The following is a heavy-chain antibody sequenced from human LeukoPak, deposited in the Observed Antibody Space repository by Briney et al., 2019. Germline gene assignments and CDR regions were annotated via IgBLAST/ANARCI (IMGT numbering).Heavy chain of an antibody. Sequence: GGSLRLSCAASGFTVSTNYMSGVRQAPEKGREWVSIIYDRGTTNYADSVKGRFTISRDNSKNTLYLQMNSLRAEDTAVYYCARWHTSGNNYYYDYCGQGTLVTVSS. CDR2: IYDRGTT. D-gene: IGHD3-22*01. J-gene: IGHJ4*02. CDR3: ARWHTSGNNYYYDY. V-gene: IGHV3-53*01. CDR1: GFTVSTNY.